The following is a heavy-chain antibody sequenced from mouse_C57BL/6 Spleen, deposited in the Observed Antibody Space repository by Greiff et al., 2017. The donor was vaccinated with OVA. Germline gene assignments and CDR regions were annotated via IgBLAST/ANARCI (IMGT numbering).Heavy chain of an antibody. J-gene: IGHJ2*01. Sequence: EVQLQQSGPELVKPGASVKMPCKASGYTITDSNMDWVKQSHGKSLEWIGDINPNNGGTIYNQKFKGKATLTVDKSSSTAYMELRSLTSEDTAVYYCAGSGTWDFDYWGQGTTLTVSS. CDR1: GYTITDSN. D-gene: IGHD4-1*01. V-gene: IGHV1-18*01. CDR2: INPNNGGT. CDR3: AGSGTWDFDY.